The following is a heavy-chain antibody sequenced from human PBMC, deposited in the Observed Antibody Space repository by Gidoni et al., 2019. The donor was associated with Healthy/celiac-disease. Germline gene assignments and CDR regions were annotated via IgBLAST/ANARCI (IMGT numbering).Heavy chain of an antibody. Sequence: STYYNPSLKSRVTISVDTSKNQFSLKLSSVTAADTAVYYCARRARVTMETDWGQGTLVTVSS. CDR2: ST. D-gene: IGHD3-10*01. CDR3: ARRARVTMETD. V-gene: IGHV4-39*01. J-gene: IGHJ4*02.